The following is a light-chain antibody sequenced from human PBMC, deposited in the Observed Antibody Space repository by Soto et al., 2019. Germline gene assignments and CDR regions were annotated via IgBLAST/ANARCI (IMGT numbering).Light chain of an antibody. CDR3: QQHNNWPPWT. V-gene: IGKV3-15*01. CDR2: DAS. J-gene: IGKJ1*01. Sequence: EIVLTQSPATMSLSPWERATLSCRASQSVSSYLAWYQQKPGQAPRLLTYDASTRATGIPDRFSGSGSGTEFTLTISSLQSEDFAVYYCQQHNNWPPWTFGQGTKVEIK. CDR1: QSVSSY.